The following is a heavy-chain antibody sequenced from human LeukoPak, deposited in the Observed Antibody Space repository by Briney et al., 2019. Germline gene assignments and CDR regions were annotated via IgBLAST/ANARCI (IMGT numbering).Heavy chain of an antibody. CDR2: IYYSGST. CDR1: GGSISSYY. Sequence: SETLSLTCTVSGGSISSYYWSWIRQPPGKGLEWIGYIYYSGSTNYNPSLKSRVTISVDTSKNQFSLKLSSVTAADTAVYYCAREGMQQLDPHGRGYFDYWGQGTLVTVSS. V-gene: IGHV4-59*01. D-gene: IGHD6-13*01. CDR3: AREGMQQLDPHGRGYFDY. J-gene: IGHJ4*02.